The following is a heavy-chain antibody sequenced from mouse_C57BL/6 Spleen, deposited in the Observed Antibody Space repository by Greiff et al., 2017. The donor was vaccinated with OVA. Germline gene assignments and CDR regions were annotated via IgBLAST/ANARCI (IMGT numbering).Heavy chain of an antibody. CDR1: GFTFSDYY. D-gene: IGHD1-1*01. J-gene: IGHJ1*03. CDR3: ARVDYGSSYGYFDV. Sequence: EVMLVESEGGLVQPGSSMKLSCTASGFTFSDYYMAWVRQVPEKGLEWVANINYDGSSTYYLDSLKSRFLISRDNAKNILYLQMSSLKAEDTATYYCARVDYGSSYGYFDVWGTGTTVTVSS. CDR2: INYDGSST. V-gene: IGHV5-16*01.